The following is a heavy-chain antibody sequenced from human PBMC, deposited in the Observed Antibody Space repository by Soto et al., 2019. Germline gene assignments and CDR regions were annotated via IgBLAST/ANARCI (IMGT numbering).Heavy chain of an antibody. V-gene: IGHV3-72*01. Sequence: GSLRLSCAVSGFTLSDYYVDWVRQAPGKGLEWIGRTRNKPNSYTTQYAASVKGRFTISRDASKNSVYLQMNSLKSDDTAVYYCARASYYYDSKVAYYFDYWGQGTLVTVSS. D-gene: IGHD3-22*01. CDR3: ARASYYYDSKVAYYFDY. CDR1: GFTLSDYY. J-gene: IGHJ4*02. CDR2: TRNKPNSYTT.